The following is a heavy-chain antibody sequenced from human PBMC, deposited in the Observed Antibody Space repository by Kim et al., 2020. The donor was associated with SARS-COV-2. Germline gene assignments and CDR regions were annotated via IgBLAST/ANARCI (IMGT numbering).Heavy chain of an antibody. CDR1: GFTFSNAW. CDR3: YVRIQLITGWYFDL. V-gene: IGHV3-15*01. J-gene: IGHJ2*01. CDR2: IKSKTDGGTT. Sequence: GGSLRLSCAASGFTFSNAWMSWVRQAPGKGLEWVGRIKSKTDGGTTDYAAPVKGRFTISRDDSKNTLYLQMNSLKTEDTAVYYCYVRIQLITGWYFDLWGRGTLVTVSS. D-gene: IGHD5-18*01.